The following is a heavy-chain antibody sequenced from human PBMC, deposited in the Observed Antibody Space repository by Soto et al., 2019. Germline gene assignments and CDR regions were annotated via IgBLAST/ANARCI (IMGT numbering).Heavy chain of an antibody. CDR3: ARGSSSWYPNFDY. J-gene: IGHJ4*02. V-gene: IGHV1-2*04. CDR1: GYTFTGYY. Sequence: ASVKVSCNASGYTFTGYYMHWVRQAPGQGLEWMGWSNPNSGGTNYAQKFQGWVTMTRDTSISTAYMELSRLRSDDTAVYYCARGSSSWYPNFDYWGQVTLVTVAS. D-gene: IGHD6-13*01. CDR2: SNPNSGGT.